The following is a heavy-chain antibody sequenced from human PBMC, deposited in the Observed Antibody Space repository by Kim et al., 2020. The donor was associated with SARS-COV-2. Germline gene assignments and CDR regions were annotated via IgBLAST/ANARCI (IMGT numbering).Heavy chain of an antibody. V-gene: IGHV3-15*01. D-gene: IGHD3-10*01. CDR3: TTEPDLLWFGDPFIDY. CDR2: IKSKTDGGTT. CDR1: GFTFSNAW. J-gene: IGHJ4*02. Sequence: GGSLRLSCAASGFTFSNAWMSWVRQAPGKGLEWVGRIKSKTDGGTTDYAAPVKGRFTISRDDSKNTLYLQMNSLKTEDTAVYYCTTEPDLLWFGDPFIDYWGQGTLVTVSS.